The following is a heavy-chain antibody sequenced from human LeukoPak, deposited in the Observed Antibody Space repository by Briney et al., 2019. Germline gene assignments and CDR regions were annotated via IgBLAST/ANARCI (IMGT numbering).Heavy chain of an antibody. CDR3: ARAFKNKTYYYDSSGYYPPGN. D-gene: IGHD3-22*01. CDR1: GFTFSSYS. J-gene: IGHJ4*02. Sequence: GGSLRLSCAASGFTFSSYSMNWVRQAPGKGLEWVSSISSSSSYIYYADSVKGRFTISRDNAKNSLYLQMNSLRAEDTAVYYCARAFKNKTYYYDSSGYYPPGNWGQGTLVTVSS. V-gene: IGHV3-21*01. CDR2: ISSSSSYI.